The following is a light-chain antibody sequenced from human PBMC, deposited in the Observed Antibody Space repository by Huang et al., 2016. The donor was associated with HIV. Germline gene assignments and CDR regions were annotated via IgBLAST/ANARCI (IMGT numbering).Light chain of an antibody. CDR2: EGS. V-gene: IGKV2D-29*02. CDR1: QSLLHTDAKPY. Sequence: DIVLTQTPLSLSVTPGQPASISCKSSQSLLHTDAKPYLYWYVHRPGQSPHLLIYEGSNRLSGVPDRVSGSGSGTDFTLNISRVEAEDAGGYSCMQTIQPATFGQGTKVEIK. J-gene: IGKJ1*01. CDR3: MQTIQPAT.